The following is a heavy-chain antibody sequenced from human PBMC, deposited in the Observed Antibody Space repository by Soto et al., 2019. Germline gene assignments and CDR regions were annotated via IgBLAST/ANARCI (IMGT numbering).Heavy chain of an antibody. CDR1: GYTFTNYY. CDR2: INTYNGNT. D-gene: IGHD6-13*01. Sequence: QVQLVQSGAEVKKPGASVMLSCRASGYTFTNYYISWARQAPGQGLEWMGWINTYNGNTKYAETMWDXVTMTTDTXXXXXXXXXXXXXXXDXAIYYCARDQRAAAGAEDYWGQGTLVTVSS. CDR3: ARDQRAAAGAEDY. J-gene: IGHJ4*02. V-gene: IGHV1-18*01.